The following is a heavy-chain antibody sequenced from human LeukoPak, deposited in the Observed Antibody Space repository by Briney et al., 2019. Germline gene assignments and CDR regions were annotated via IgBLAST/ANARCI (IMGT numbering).Heavy chain of an antibody. CDR1: GGSFSGYY. V-gene: IGHV4-34*01. CDR3: ARAVPAAILRNWFDP. D-gene: IGHD2-2*02. CDR2: INHSGGT. J-gene: IGHJ5*02. Sequence: SETPSLTCAVYGGSFSGYYWSWIRQPPRKGLEWIGEINHSGGTNYNPSLKSRVTISVDTSKNQFSLKLSSVTAADTAVYYCARAVPAAILRNWFDPWGQGTLVTVSS.